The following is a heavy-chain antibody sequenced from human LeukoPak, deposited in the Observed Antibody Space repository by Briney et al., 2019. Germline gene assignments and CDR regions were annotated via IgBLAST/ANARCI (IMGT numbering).Heavy chain of an antibody. CDR3: ARQPDDSSGYYYSAPDAFDI. V-gene: IGHV5-51*01. J-gene: IGHJ3*02. D-gene: IGHD3-22*01. Sequence: PGESLKISCKGSGYSFTSYWIGWVRQMPGKGLEWMGIIYPGDSDTRYSPSFQGQVTISADKSISTAYLQWSSLKASDTAMYYCARQPDDSSGYYYSAPDAFDIWGQGTMVTVSS. CDR2: IYPGDSDT. CDR1: GYSFTSYW.